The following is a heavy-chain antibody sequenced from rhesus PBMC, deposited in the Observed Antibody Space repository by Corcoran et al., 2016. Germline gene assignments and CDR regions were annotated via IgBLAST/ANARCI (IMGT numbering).Heavy chain of an antibody. J-gene: IGHJ4*01. D-gene: IGHD2-21*01. CDR2: IYGNGERT. V-gene: IGHV4-93*01. CDR1: DGSLSRSYL. Sequence: QVQLQESGPALVQPSETLSLTCAVSDGSLSRSYLWSWIRQSPGKGLEWIGGIYGNGERTEYNPSLKSRVTSAKDTSKNHFSRKLTAVTAADTAVYYCARIGSGYFWGQGVLVTVSS. CDR3: ARIGSGYF.